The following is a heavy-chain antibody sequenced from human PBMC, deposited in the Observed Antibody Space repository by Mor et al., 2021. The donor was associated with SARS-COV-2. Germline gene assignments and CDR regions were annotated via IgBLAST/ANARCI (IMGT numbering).Heavy chain of an antibody. V-gene: IGHV1-69*01. D-gene: IGHD1-26*01. Sequence: FGTANYAQTIQGRVTITADESTSTAYMELSSLRSEDTAVYYCARNLVGATRDYWGQGTLVTVSS. CDR3: ARNLVGATRDY. J-gene: IGHJ4*02. CDR2: FGTA.